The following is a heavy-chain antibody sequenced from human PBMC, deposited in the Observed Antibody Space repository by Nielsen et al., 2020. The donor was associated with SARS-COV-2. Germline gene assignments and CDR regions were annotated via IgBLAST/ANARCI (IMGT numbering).Heavy chain of an antibody. V-gene: IGHV3-11*05. J-gene: IGHJ4*02. CDR2: ISTSSSYT. Sequence: GESLKISCAASGFSFSDSYMSWVRQAPGKGLEWVSYISTSSSYTNYADSVKGRFTISRDNAKKSLYLQMNSLRAEDTALYYCARVGFWNYPKLYYFDYWGQGTLVTVSS. D-gene: IGHD1-7*01. CDR3: ARVGFWNYPKLYYFDY. CDR1: GFSFSDSY.